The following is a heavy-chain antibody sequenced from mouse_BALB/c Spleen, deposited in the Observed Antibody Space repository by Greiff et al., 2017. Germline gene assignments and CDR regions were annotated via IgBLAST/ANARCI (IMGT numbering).Heavy chain of an antibody. Sequence: LQQPGSELVRPGASVKLSCKAFGYTFTSYWMHWVKQRPGQGLEWIGNIYPGSGSTNYDEKFKSKATLTVDTSSSTAYMQLSSLTSEDSAVYYCTRGSRYYYAMDYWGQGTSVTVSS. CDR1: GYTFTSYW. CDR2: IYPGSGST. D-gene: IGHD1-1*01. CDR3: TRGSRYYYAMDY. V-gene: IGHV1S22*01. J-gene: IGHJ4*01.